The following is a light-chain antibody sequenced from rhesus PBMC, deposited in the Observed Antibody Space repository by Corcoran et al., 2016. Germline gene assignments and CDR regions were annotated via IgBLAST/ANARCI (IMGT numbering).Light chain of an antibody. CDR1: QSIGSS. Sequence: EIVLTQSPAFQSVTFKEKVTITCQASQSIGSSLHWYQQKPDHSPKLLIKYTSPSILWVPSRFRGSGSGTDFNLTINSLEAEDAATYYCQQSSSFPCTFGPGTKLDIK. CDR3: QQSSSFPCT. J-gene: IGKJ3*01. V-gene: IGKV6-55*01. CDR2: YTS.